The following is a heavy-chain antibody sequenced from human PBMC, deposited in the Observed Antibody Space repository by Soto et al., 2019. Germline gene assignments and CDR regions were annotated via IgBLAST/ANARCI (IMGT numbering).Heavy chain of an antibody. J-gene: IGHJ4*02. D-gene: IGHD6-13*01. V-gene: IGHV1-18*01. CDR3: ARSGSSWNLRDFDS. CDR1: AYTFTNYG. Sequence: ASVKVSCKASAYTFTNYGISWVRQAPGQGLEWMGWISAYNGNINYAQKFRGRVTMTTDTSTSSAYLEVRSLRSDDTAVYYCARSGSSWNLRDFDSWDQGTLVTVSS. CDR2: ISAYNGNI.